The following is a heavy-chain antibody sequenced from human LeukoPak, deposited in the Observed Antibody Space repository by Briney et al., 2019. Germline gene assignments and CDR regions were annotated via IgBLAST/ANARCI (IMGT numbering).Heavy chain of an antibody. V-gene: IGHV3-21*01. D-gene: IGHD1-20*01. CDR3: ARDLMTGTLGVDWSDP. CDR2: FTRSGIHI. CDR1: GFTFNIYS. J-gene: IGHJ5*02. Sequence: GGSLRLSCVASGFTFNIYSMYWVRQAPGKGLKWVASFTRSGIHIYYADSVKGRFTISRDNANNSLYLQMNSLRGEDTAVYYCARDLMTGTLGVDWSDPWGQGTLVTVSS.